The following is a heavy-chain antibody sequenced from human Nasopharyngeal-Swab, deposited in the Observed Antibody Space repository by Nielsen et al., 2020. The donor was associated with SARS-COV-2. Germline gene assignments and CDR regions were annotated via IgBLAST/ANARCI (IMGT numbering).Heavy chain of an antibody. Sequence: GKSLKISCAASGFTFSSYSMNWVRQAPGKGLEWVSSISSSSSYIYYADSVKGRFTISRDSAKNSLYLQMNSLRAEDTAVYYCARSQGYWYSGYDPLDYWGQGTLVTVSS. V-gene: IGHV3-21*01. CDR2: ISSSSSYI. D-gene: IGHD5-12*01. J-gene: IGHJ4*02. CDR3: ARSQGYWYSGYDPLDY. CDR1: GFTFSSYS.